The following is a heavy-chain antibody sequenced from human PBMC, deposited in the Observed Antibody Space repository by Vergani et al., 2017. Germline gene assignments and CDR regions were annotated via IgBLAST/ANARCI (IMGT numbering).Heavy chain of an antibody. CDR1: GFTFGDYA. CDR3: TGDRHYYDSSAPLGY. CDR2: IRSKAYGGTT. V-gene: IGHV3-49*04. Sequence: EVQLVVSGGGLVQPGRSLRLSCTASGFTFGDYAMSWVRQAPGKGLEWVGFIRSKAYGGTTEYAASVKGRFTISRDDSKSIAYLQMNSLKTEDTAVYYCTGDRHYYDSSAPLGYWGQGTLVTVSS. J-gene: IGHJ4*02. D-gene: IGHD3-22*01.